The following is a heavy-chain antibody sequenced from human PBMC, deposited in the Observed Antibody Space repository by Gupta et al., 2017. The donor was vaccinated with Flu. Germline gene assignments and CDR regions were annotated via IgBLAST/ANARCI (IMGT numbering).Heavy chain of an antibody. CDR3: ARGDPPSNYYHYYMDV. Sequence: YGMDWVRQAPGKGVGWVAVIWHDGSNKYHTDPVKGRFTISRDNSKNTRDLQMNSLGGEDKAVYYCARGDPPSNYYHYYMDVWGKGTTVTVSS. J-gene: IGHJ6*03. D-gene: IGHD2-2*01. CDR1: YG. CDR2: IWHDGSNK. V-gene: IGHV3-33*01.